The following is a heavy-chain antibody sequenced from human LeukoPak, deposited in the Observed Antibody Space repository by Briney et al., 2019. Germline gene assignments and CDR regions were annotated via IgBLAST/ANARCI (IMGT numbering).Heavy chain of an antibody. CDR1: GFTFSSCW. J-gene: IGHJ4*02. CDR2: IKQDGSEK. D-gene: IGHD2-2*02. CDR3: ASLWGYCSSTSCYTLPSIDY. Sequence: GGSLRLSCAASGFTFSSCWMSWVRQAPGKGLEWVANIKQDGSEKYYVDSVKGRFTISRDNAKNSLYLQMNSLRAEDTAVYYCASLWGYCSSTSCYTLPSIDYWGQGTLVTVSS. V-gene: IGHV3-7*01.